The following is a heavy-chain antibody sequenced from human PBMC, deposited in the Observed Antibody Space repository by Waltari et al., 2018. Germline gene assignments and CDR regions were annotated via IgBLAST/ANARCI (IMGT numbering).Heavy chain of an antibody. Sequence: EVQLVESGGGLVKPGGSLRLSCAASGFTFSSYSMNWVRQAPGKGREWVSAISRSSSYIYYADAVKGRFTISRDNAKNSLYLQMNSLRAEDTAVYYCARDYYSSGWYDYWGQGTLVTVSS. CDR3: ARDYYSSGWYDY. CDR1: GFTFSSYS. CDR2: ISRSSSYI. V-gene: IGHV3-21*01. J-gene: IGHJ4*02. D-gene: IGHD6-19*01.